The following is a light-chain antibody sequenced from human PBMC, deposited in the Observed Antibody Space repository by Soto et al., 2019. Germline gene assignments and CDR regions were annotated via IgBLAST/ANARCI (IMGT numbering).Light chain of an antibody. CDR3: SSYTSTSTFVV. Sequence: QSVLTQPPSVSGAPGQSVTISCTGTSSDVGGYNRVSWYQQPPGTAPKLMIYEVSNRPSGVPDRFSGSKSGNTASLTISGLQAEDEDDYYCSSYTSTSTFVVFGGGTQLTVL. V-gene: IGLV2-18*02. CDR2: EVS. J-gene: IGLJ2*01. CDR1: SSDVGGYNR.